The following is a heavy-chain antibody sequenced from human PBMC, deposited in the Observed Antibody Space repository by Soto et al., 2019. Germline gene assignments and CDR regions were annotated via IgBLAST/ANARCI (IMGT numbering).Heavy chain of an antibody. Sequence: SETLSLTCAVYGGSFSGYYLSWIRQPPGKGLEWIGEINHSGSTNYNPSLKSRVTISVDTSKNQFSLKLSSVTAADTAVYYCARGPRGAHQLHTWFDPWGQGTLVTVSS. D-gene: IGHD2-2*01. CDR1: GGSFSGYY. CDR2: INHSGST. CDR3: ARGPRGAHQLHTWFDP. V-gene: IGHV4-34*01. J-gene: IGHJ5*02.